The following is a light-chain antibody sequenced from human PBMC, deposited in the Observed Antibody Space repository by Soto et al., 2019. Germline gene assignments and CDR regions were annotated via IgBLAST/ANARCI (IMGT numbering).Light chain of an antibody. CDR3: QQLNSYPIT. J-gene: IGKJ5*01. CDR1: QPISTY. Sequence: IHSTQSPSSLSASESDRVIITCRASQPISTYLNWFQQKPGKAPKLLIYAASTLQSGVPSRFSGSGSGTDFTLTISSLQPEDFATYYCQQLNSYPITFGQGTRLENK. CDR2: AAS. V-gene: IGKV1-39*01.